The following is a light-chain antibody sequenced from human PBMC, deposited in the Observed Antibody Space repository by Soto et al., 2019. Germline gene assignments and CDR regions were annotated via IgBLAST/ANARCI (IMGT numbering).Light chain of an antibody. Sequence: NFMLTQPHSMSESPGKTVTISCTRSSGSTASNYVQWYQQRPGSAPTTVIYEDNQRPSGVPDRFSGSIDSSSNSASLTISGLKTEDEADYYCQSYDSSNYVVFGGGTKLTVL. V-gene: IGLV6-57*03. CDR2: EDN. CDR3: QSYDSSNYVV. J-gene: IGLJ2*01. CDR1: SGSTASNY.